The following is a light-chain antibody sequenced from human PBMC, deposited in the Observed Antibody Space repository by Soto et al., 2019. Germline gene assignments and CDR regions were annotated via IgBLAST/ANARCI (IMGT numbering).Light chain of an antibody. CDR3: QQYSTYSRT. J-gene: IGKJ1*01. CDR2: KAS. Sequence: DIQITQSPSTLSGSVGDRVTITCRASQSIGSWLAWYQHKPGKAPKLLIYKASSLESGVPLRFSGSGSGTEFTLTISSLQRDDFATYYCQQYSTYSRTFGQGTKVDIK. CDR1: QSIGSW. V-gene: IGKV1-5*03.